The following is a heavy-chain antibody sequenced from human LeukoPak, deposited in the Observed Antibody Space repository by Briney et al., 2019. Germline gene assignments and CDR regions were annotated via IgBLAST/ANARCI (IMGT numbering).Heavy chain of an antibody. D-gene: IGHD2-21*02. CDR2: ITGGSNNI. V-gene: IGHV3-48*02. CDR3: ATSRDWRVES. J-gene: IGHJ4*02. Sequence: GGSLRLSCAASGFAFSIYSLNWVRQTPGKRLEWVSYITGGSNNILYADSVKGRFTISRDNAKNSLYLQMNSLRDEDTAVYYCATSRDWRVESWGRGIAVTVSS. CDR1: GFAFSIYS.